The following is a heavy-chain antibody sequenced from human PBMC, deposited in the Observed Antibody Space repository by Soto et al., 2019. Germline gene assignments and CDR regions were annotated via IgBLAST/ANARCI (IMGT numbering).Heavy chain of an antibody. CDR3: ATTNYYDSSGYLLYFQH. CDR2: FDPEDGET. D-gene: IGHD3-22*01. Sequence: ASVKVSCKVSGSTLTELSMHWVRQAPGKGLEWMGGFDPEDGETIYAQKFQGRVTMTEDTSTDTAYMELSSLRSEDTAVYYCATTNYYDSSGYLLYFQHWGQGTLVTVSS. J-gene: IGHJ1*01. V-gene: IGHV1-24*01. CDR1: GSTLTELS.